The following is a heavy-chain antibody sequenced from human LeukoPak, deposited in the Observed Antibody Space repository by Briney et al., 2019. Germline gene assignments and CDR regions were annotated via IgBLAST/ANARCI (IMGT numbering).Heavy chain of an antibody. D-gene: IGHD6-19*01. Sequence: GGSLRLSCAASGFTFSSYGMHWVRQAPGKGLEGVAVIWYDGSNKYYADSGKRRFTISRDNSKSTLYLQMNSLRAKDTAVYYCAKPTKVRYSSGWQYAYFDYWGQGTLVTVSS. CDR3: AKPTKVRYSSGWQYAYFDY. CDR1: GFTFSSYG. CDR2: IWYDGSNK. V-gene: IGHV3-33*06. J-gene: IGHJ4*02.